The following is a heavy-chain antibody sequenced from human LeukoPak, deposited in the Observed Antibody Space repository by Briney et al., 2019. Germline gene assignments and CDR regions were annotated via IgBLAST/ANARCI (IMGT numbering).Heavy chain of an antibody. D-gene: IGHD2-15*01. J-gene: IGHJ4*02. Sequence: GGSLRLSCAASGFTFSSHAMSWVRQAPGKGLEWVSAISGSGGSTYYADSVKGRFTISRDNAKNTLYLQMSSLRAEDTAVYYCARDQIYCSGGYCYFEYWGQGTLVTVSS. CDR2: ISGSGGST. CDR1: GFTFSSHA. CDR3: ARDQIYCSGGYCYFEY. V-gene: IGHV3-23*01.